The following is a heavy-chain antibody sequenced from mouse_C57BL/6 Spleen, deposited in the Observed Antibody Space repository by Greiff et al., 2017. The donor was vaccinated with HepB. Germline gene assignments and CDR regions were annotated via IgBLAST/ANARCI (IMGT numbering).Heavy chain of an antibody. V-gene: IGHV14-4*01. CDR3: TTRTAQALWFAY. Sequence: EVQLQQSGAELVRPGASVKLSCTASGFNIKDDYMHWVKQRPEQGLEWIGWIDPENGDTEYASKFQGKATITADTSSNTAYLRLRSLTSEDTAVYYCTTRTAQALWFAYWGQGTLVTVSA. CDR2: IDPENGDT. CDR1: GFNIKDDY. D-gene: IGHD3-2*02. J-gene: IGHJ3*01.